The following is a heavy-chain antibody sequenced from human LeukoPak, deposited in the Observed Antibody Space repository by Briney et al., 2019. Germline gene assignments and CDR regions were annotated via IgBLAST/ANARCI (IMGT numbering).Heavy chain of an antibody. Sequence: ASVKVSCKASGYTFTCYYIHWVRQAPGQGLEWMGWINPDGDVTKSAQKFQGRVTMTRDTSISTAYMELSRLRSDDTAVYYCARDVLWFGELSVSAFDIWGQGTMVTVSS. CDR1: GYTFTCYY. J-gene: IGHJ3*02. CDR2: INPDGDVT. CDR3: ARDVLWFGELSVSAFDI. D-gene: IGHD3-10*01. V-gene: IGHV1-2*02.